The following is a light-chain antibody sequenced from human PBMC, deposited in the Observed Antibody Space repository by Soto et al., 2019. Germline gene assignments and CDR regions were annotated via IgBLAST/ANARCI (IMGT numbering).Light chain of an antibody. Sequence: DIQMTQSPSTLSASVGDRVTITCRASQSISSWLAWYQQKPGKAPKLLIYKASSLESGVPSRFSGSGSGTEFTLTISSLQPDDFATYPWTFGHGTKVEIK. CDR2: KAS. J-gene: IGKJ1*01. CDR3: T. V-gene: IGKV1-5*03. CDR1: QSISSW.